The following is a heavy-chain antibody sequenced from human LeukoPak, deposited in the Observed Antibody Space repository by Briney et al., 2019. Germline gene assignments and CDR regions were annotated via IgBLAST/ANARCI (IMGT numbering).Heavy chain of an antibody. J-gene: IGHJ4*02. V-gene: IGHV1-3*01. D-gene: IGHD3-10*01. CDR3: ARDYGSGSPYFDY. CDR1: GGTFSSYA. CDR2: INAGNGNT. Sequence: ASVKVSCKASGGTFSSYAISWVRQAPGQRLEWMGWINAGNGNTKYSQKFQGRVTITRDTSASTAYMELSSLRSEDTAVYYCARDYGSGSPYFDYWGQGTLVTVFS.